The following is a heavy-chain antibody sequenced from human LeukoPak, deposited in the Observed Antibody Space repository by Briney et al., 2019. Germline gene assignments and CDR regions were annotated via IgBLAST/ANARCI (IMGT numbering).Heavy chain of an antibody. CDR2: ISGSGGST. V-gene: IGHV3-23*01. D-gene: IGHD2-15*01. CDR3: AKDVGYCSGGSCYPEYFQH. J-gene: IGHJ1*01. CDR1: GLTFSSYA. Sequence: GGSLRLSCAASGLTFSSYAMSWVRQAPGKGLEWVSAISGSGGSTYYADSVKGRFTISRDNSKNTLYLQMNSLRAEDTAVYYCAKDVGYCSGGSCYPEYFQHWGQGTLVTVSS.